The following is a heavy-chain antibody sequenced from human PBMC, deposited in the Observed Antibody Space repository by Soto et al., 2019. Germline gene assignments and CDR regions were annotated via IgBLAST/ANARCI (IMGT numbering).Heavy chain of an antibody. J-gene: IGHJ4*02. V-gene: IGHV1-69*19. CDR3: PREVQDRTPACVD. CDR1: GGTFNTYA. CDR2: ISPMFGAA. D-gene: IGHD2-15*01. Sequence: QVQLVQAGAEMKKPGSSVKVSWPSSGGTFNTYAMNWVRQAPGQGPEWMGDISPMFGAANYAPKFQGRVTFTTDDPTATSYMQLTSLTSVDTAIYSWPREVQDRTPACVDWCQGTVVTVS.